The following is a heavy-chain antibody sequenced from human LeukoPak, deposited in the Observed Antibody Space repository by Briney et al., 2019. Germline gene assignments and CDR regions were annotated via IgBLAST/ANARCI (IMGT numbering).Heavy chain of an antibody. Sequence: SETLSLTCTVSGGSISSSSYYWGWIRQPPGKGLEWIGSIYYSVSTYYNPSLKSRVTISVDTSKNQFSLKLSSVTAADTAVYYCASADDFWSGRYWGQGTLVTVSS. CDR1: GGSISSSSYY. V-gene: IGHV4-39*07. CDR2: IYYSVST. J-gene: IGHJ4*02. CDR3: ASADDFWSGRY. D-gene: IGHD3-3*01.